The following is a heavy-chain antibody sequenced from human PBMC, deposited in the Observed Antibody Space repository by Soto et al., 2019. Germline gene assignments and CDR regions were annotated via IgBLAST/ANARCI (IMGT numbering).Heavy chain of an antibody. CDR1: GGSFSGYY. J-gene: IGHJ5*02. Sequence: SETLSLTCAVYGGSFSGYYWSWIRQPPGKGLEWIGEINHSGSTNYNPSLKSRVTISVDTSKNQFSLKLSSVTAADTAVYYCARGGVDTAIGSYNWFDPWGQGTLVTVSS. CDR3: ARGGVDTAIGSYNWFDP. D-gene: IGHD5-18*01. V-gene: IGHV4-34*01. CDR2: INHSGST.